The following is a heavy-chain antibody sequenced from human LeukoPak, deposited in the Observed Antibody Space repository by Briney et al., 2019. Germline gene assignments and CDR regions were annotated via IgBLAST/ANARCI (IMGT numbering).Heavy chain of an antibody. Sequence: PGGSLTLSCAASGFTFSNYAMNWVRQAPGKGLEWVSGLSNTGSRASYADSVKGRFTISRDNSKNTLYLQLNNLRAGDTAFYYCAKGLESSIWYTLIDYWGQGTLVTVSS. CDR1: GFTFSNYA. J-gene: IGHJ4*02. CDR2: LSNTGSRA. D-gene: IGHD6-13*01. CDR3: AKGLESSIWYTLIDY. V-gene: IGHV3-23*01.